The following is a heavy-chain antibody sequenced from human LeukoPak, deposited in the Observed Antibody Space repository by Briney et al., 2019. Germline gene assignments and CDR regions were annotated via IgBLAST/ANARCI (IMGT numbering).Heavy chain of an antibody. CDR3: AKNGWLLFFCWFDP. V-gene: IGHV3-23*01. Sequence: PGGSLRLSCAASGFTFNNYAMTWVRQAPGKGLEWVLAIRGSGSNTYYADSVKGRFTLPRHHSKNPPNLQMNSLRAEDTAVYYCAKNGWLLFFCWFDPWGQGTLVTVSS. D-gene: IGHD5-12*01. CDR1: GFTFNNYA. J-gene: IGHJ5*02. CDR2: IRGSGSNT.